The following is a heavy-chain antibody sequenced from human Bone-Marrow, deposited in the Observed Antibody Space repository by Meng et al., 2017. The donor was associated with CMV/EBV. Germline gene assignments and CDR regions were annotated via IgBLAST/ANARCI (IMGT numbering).Heavy chain of an antibody. J-gene: IGHJ3*02. CDR3: ARGRYCSSTTRPRTVWAFDI. Sequence: GESLKISCAASGFTFSSYWMHWVRQAPGKGLVWVSRINSDGSSTSYADSVKGRFTIPRDNAKNTLYLQMNRLRAEDTAVYYWARGRYCSSTTRPRTVWAFDIWGQGTMVTVSS. V-gene: IGHV3-74*01. CDR1: GFTFSSYW. CDR2: INSDGSST. D-gene: IGHD2-2*01.